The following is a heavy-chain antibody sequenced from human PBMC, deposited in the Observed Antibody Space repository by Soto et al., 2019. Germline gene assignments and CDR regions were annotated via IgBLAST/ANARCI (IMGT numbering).Heavy chain of an antibody. J-gene: IGHJ5*02. CDR1: GFTFSSYA. CDR2: ISGSGGST. V-gene: IGHV3-23*01. Sequence: EVQLLESGGGLVQPGGSLRLSCAASGFTFSSYAMAWVRQAPGKGLEWVSAISGSGGSTYYADSVKGRFTISRDNSKNTLYLLMSSLRAEDTAVYYCAKDPSFTPGGWFDPWGQGTLVTVSS. D-gene: IGHD2-2*01. CDR3: AKDPSFTPGGWFDP.